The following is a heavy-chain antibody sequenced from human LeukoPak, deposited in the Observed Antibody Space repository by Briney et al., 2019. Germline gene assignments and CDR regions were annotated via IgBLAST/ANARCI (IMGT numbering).Heavy chain of an antibody. CDR1: GYTFTSYD. CDR3: ARGPLVRLPSSFDP. V-gene: IGHV1-8*01. CDR2: MNPNSGNT. J-gene: IGHJ5*02. D-gene: IGHD3-16*02. Sequence: ASVKVSCKASGYTFTSYDINWVRQATAQGLEWMGWMNPNSGNTGSAQRFQGRVTMTRDTSRSTAYMELRSLTSEDTAVYYCARGPLVRLPSSFDPWGQGTLVTVSS.